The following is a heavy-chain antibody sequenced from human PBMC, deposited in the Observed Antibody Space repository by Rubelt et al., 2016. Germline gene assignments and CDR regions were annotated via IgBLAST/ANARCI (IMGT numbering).Heavy chain of an antibody. J-gene: IGHJ4*02. D-gene: IGHD3-10*01. CDR3: ARRAYYYGSGSYPFDY. Sequence: GEINHSGSTNYNPSLKSRVTISVDTSKNQFSLKLSSVTAADTAVYYCARRAYYYGSGSYPFDYWGQGTLVTVSS. V-gene: IGHV4-34*01. CDR2: INHSGST.